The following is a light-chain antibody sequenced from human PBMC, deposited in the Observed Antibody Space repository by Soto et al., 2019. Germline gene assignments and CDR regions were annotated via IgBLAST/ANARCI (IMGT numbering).Light chain of an antibody. CDR2: DAS. V-gene: IGKV3-11*01. J-gene: IGKJ4*01. CDR3: QQRSNWPPRALT. CDR1: QSVSSY. Sequence: EIVLTQSPATLSLSLGERATLSCRASQSVSSYLAWYQQKPGQAPRLLIYDASNRATGIPARFSGSGSGTDFTLTISSLEPEDFAVYYCQQRSNWPPRALTFGGGTKVEIK.